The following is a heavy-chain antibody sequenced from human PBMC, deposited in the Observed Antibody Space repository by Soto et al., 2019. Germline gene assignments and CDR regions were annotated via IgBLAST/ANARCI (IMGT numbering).Heavy chain of an antibody. CDR1: GGSFSGYI. D-gene: IGHD5-12*01. V-gene: IGHV4-34*01. Sequence: PSETLSLTCAVQGGSFSGYIWTWIRQPPGKGLQWIGQINHSGSTYYNPSLKSRVTISVDRSKNQFSLKLSSVTAADTAVYYCAAGGGLPRYYWGQGTLVTVSS. J-gene: IGHJ4*02. CDR3: AAGGGLPRYY. CDR2: INHSGST.